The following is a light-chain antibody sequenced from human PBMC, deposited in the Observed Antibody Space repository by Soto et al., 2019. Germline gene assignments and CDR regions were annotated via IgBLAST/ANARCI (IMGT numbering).Light chain of an antibody. CDR3: KQYNDWPPNYT. CDR2: GAS. Sequence: TVRTQSPGTLSVSPGERATIACWASQAISYNVAWYQHFPGQAPRLLIHGASTRANGVPARFSGSGSGTEFALTITSVQSEDFATSYYKQYNDWPPNYTFGRGTKLEI. CDR1: QAISYN. V-gene: IGKV3-15*01. J-gene: IGKJ2*01.